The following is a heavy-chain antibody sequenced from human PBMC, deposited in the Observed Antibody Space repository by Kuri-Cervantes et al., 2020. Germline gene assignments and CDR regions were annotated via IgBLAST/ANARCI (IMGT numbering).Heavy chain of an antibody. CDR1: GGSISSSSYY. V-gene: IGHV4-61*05. CDR2: IYYSGST. J-gene: IGHJ4*02. CDR3: ARGPMITFGGVIAN. D-gene: IGHD3-16*02. Sequence: SETLSLTCTVSGGSISSSSYYWGWIRQPPGKGLEWIGYIYYSGSTNYNPSLKSRVTISVDTSKNQFSLKLSSVTAADTAVYYCARGPMITFGGVIANWGQGTLVTVSS.